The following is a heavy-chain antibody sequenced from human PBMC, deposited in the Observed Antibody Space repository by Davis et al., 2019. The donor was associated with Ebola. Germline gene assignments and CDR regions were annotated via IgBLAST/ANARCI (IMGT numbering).Heavy chain of an antibody. D-gene: IGHD2-15*01. CDR2: ISTSGRT. J-gene: IGHJ4*02. CDR1: GASISIHY. Sequence: PSQTLSLTCTLSGASISIHYWSCIRQPAGKGLEWIGRISTSGRTNYNPSLKSRVTMSVDTSKNQFSLRLSSVTAADTAVYYCVRDGCPGGSCYCGDYWGQGTLVTGSS. CDR3: VRDGCPGGSCYCGDY. V-gene: IGHV4-4*07.